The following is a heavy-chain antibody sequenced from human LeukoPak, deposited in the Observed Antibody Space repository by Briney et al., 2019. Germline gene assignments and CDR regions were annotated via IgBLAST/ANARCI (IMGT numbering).Heavy chain of an antibody. Sequence: GGSLRLSCAASGFTIGGFAMTWVRQAPGKGLEWVSFTDTSGRYVYYGDSVKGRFTISRDNAKNLLFLQMNGLRAEDTALYYCARGRSITLLRGVAMSDGFDIWGQGAMVAVSS. CDR3: ARGRSITLLRGVAMSDGFDI. J-gene: IGHJ3*02. V-gene: IGHV3-21*06. D-gene: IGHD3-10*01. CDR1: GFTIGGFA. CDR2: TDTSGRYV.